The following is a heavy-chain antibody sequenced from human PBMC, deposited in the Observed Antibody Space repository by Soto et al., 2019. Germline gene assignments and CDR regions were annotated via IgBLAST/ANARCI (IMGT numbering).Heavy chain of an antibody. CDR1: GFTFSSYS. Sequence: GGSLRLSCAASGFTFSSYSMNWVRQAPGKGLEWVSYISSSSSTIYYADSVKGRFTISRDNAKNSLYLQMNSLRAEDTAVYYCARERGLYCSGGSCYENHFDRWGQGTLVTVSS. CDR2: ISSSSSTI. J-gene: IGHJ4*02. V-gene: IGHV3-48*01. D-gene: IGHD2-15*01. CDR3: ARERGLYCSGGSCYENHFDR.